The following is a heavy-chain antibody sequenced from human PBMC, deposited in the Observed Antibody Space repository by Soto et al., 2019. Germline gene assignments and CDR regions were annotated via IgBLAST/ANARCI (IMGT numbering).Heavy chain of an antibody. D-gene: IGHD3-10*01. CDR2: IFYTGTT. CDR1: GGSIHSGDYY. J-gene: IGHJ3*02. CDR3: AKVRGYAFDI. V-gene: IGHV4-31*03. Sequence: QVQLQESGPGLVKPSETLSLKCSVSGGSIHSGDYYWSWIRQHAGQGLEWIGYIFYTGTTFYNPSLKSRVAISIDASKNQFSLEMSPVTAADTAVYYCAKVRGYAFDIRGQGTMVTVSS.